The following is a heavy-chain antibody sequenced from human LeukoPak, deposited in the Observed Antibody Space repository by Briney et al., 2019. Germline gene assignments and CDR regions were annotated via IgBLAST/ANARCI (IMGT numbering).Heavy chain of an antibody. CDR1: GFTFSSYA. Sequence: GGSLRLSCAASGFTFSSYAMHWVRQAPGKGLEWVAVISYDGSNKYYADSVKGRFTISRDNSKNTLYLQMNSLRAEDTAVYYCTVITDYYFVYWGQGNLVTVSS. CDR3: TVITDYYFVY. J-gene: IGHJ4*02. V-gene: IGHV3-30-3*01. CDR2: ISYDGSNK. D-gene: IGHD4-17*01.